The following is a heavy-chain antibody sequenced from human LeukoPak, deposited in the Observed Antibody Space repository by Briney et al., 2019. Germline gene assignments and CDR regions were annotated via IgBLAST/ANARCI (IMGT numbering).Heavy chain of an antibody. CDR3: ARGPVLRYFDWLFNWFDP. D-gene: IGHD3-9*01. V-gene: IGHV4-39*01. Sequence: SETLSLTCTVSGGSISSRSYYWGWIRQPPGKGLEWIGTISYSGSTYYNPSLKSRVTISADTSKNQFSLKLSSVTAADTAVYYCARGPVLRYFDWLFNWFDPWGQGTLVTVSS. J-gene: IGHJ5*02. CDR1: GGSISSRSYY. CDR2: ISYSGST.